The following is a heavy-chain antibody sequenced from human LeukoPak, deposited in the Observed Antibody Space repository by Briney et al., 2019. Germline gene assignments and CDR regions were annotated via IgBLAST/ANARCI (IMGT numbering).Heavy chain of an antibody. V-gene: IGHV1-69*13. CDR2: SIPIFGTA. Sequence: EASVKVCCKASGGTFSSYAISWVRQAPGQGLEWMGGSIPIFGTANYAQKFQGRVTITADESTSTAYMELSSLRSEDTAVYYCARGLGYCSGGSCYSDIGVIDYWGQGTLVTVSS. CDR1: GGTFSSYA. J-gene: IGHJ4*02. D-gene: IGHD2-15*01. CDR3: ARGLGYCSGGSCYSDIGVIDY.